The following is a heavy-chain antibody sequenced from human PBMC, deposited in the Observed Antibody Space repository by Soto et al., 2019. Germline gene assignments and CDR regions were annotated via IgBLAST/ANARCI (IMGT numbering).Heavy chain of an antibody. Sequence: EVQLLDSGGGLVQPGGSLRLSCAASGFSFSSFAMSWFRQAPGKGLEWVSTIRGSGGSTFYADSVKGRFTISRDNSKTTLSVQMNSLIAEDTAVYYCAKDPRAWSCFASWGQGTLVTVSS. D-gene: IGHD2-15*01. CDR2: IRGSGGST. J-gene: IGHJ4*02. CDR1: GFSFSSFA. V-gene: IGHV3-23*01. CDR3: AKDPRAWSCFAS.